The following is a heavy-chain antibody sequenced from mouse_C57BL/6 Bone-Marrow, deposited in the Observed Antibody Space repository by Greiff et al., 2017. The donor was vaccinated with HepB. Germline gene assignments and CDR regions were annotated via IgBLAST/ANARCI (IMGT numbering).Heavy chain of an antibody. D-gene: IGHD1-1*01. Sequence: VQLQQSGAELARPGASVKLSCKASGYTFTSYGISWVKQRTGQGLEWIGEIYPRSGNTYYNEKFKGKATLTADKSSSTAYMELRSLTSEDSAVYFCARDHYYGSSYDYAMDYWGQGTSVTVAS. CDR1: GYTFTSYG. CDR3: ARDHYYGSSYDYAMDY. CDR2: IYPRSGNT. J-gene: IGHJ4*01. V-gene: IGHV1-81*01.